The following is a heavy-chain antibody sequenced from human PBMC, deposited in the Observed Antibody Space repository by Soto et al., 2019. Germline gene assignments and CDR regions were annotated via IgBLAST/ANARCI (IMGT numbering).Heavy chain of an antibody. V-gene: IGHV1-18*04. CDR3: ARDYYGSGSYRLDP. Sequence: ASVKVSCKASGYTFTSYYMHWVRQAPGQGLEWMGWISAYNGNTNYAQKLQGRVTMTTDTSTSTAYMELRSLRSDDTAVYYCARDYYGSGSYRLDPWGQGTLVTVSS. D-gene: IGHD3-10*01. CDR1: GYTFTSYY. CDR2: ISAYNGNT. J-gene: IGHJ5*02.